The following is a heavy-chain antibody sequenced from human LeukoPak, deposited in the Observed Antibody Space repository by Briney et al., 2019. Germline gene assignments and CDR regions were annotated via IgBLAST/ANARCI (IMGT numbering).Heavy chain of an antibody. D-gene: IGHD5-24*01. V-gene: IGHV1-46*01. J-gene: IGHJ4*02. CDR1: GYTFTSYY. CDR2: INPSGGST. CDR3: ARRMATNNGLDY. Sequence: ASVKVSCKASGYTFTSYYIHWVRQAPGQGLEWMGIINPSGGSTSYAQKFQGRVTMTRDTSTSTVYMELSSLRSEDTAVYYCARRMATNNGLDYWGQGTLVTVSS.